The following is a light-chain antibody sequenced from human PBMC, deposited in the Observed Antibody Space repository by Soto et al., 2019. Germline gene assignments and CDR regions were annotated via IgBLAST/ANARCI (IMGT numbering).Light chain of an antibody. V-gene: IGKV3-20*01. J-gene: IGKJ1*01. CDR1: QSVSSYY. Sequence: EIVLTQSPGTLSLSPGERATLSCRASQSVSSYYLAWYQHKPGQAPRLLIYGASSRATGIPDRFSGSGSGTDFNLTISRLEPEDFAVDYCQQYGSSPTWTFGQGTKVEIK. CDR3: QQYGSSPTWT. CDR2: GAS.